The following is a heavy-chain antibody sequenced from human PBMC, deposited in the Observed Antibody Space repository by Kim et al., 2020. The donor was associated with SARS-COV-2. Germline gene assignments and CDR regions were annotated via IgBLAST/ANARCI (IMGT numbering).Heavy chain of an antibody. Sequence: SETLSLTCAVSGGSISSSNWWSWVRQPPGKGLEWIGEIYHSGSTNYNPSLKSRVTISVDKSKNQFSLKLSSVTAADTAVYYCARDYGSGSYYPGGKYYYYYYGMDAWGRGTTVTVSS. V-gene: IGHV4-4*02. CDR3: ARDYGSGSYYPGGKYYYYYYGMDA. CDR2: IYHSGST. D-gene: IGHD3-10*01. J-gene: IGHJ6*02. CDR1: GGSISSSNW.